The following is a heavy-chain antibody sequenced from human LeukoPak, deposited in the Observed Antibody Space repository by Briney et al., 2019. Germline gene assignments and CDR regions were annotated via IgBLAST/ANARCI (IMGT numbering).Heavy chain of an antibody. V-gene: IGHV1-18*01. CDR3: ARDAIAAAGTSWYDP. J-gene: IGHJ5*02. CDR1: GYTFTSYG. D-gene: IGHD6-13*01. CDR2: ISAYNGNT. Sequence: ASVKVSCKASGYTFTSYGISWVRQAPGQGLEWMGWISAYNGNTNYAQKLQGRVTMTTDTSTSTAYMELTSLRSDDTAVYYCARDAIAAAGTSWYDPWGQGTLVTVSS.